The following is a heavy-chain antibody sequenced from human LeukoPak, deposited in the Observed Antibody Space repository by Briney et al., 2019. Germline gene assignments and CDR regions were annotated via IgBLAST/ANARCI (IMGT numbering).Heavy chain of an antibody. J-gene: IGHJ4*02. CDR2: INWNGGST. CDR3: ARDKNDYYDSSGYYYVIPYFYY. Sequence: PGGSLRLSCAASGFTFDDYGMSWVRQAPGKGLEWASGINWNGGSTGYADSVKGRFTISRDNAKNSLYLQMNSLRAEDTALYYCARDKNDYYDSSGYYYVIPYFYYWGQGTLVTVSS. V-gene: IGHV3-20*04. CDR1: GFTFDDYG. D-gene: IGHD3-22*01.